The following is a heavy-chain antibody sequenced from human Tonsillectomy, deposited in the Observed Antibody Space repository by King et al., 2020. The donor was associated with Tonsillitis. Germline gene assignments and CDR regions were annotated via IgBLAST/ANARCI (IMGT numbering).Heavy chain of an antibody. J-gene: IGHJ6*02. CDR1: GYRFTSYW. CDR2: IYPGDSDT. Sequence: QLVQSGAGVKRPGDSLKISVQGSGYRFTSYWIAGVRQMPGKGLEWMGIIYPGDSDTKYSPSFLGQVTISADKSISTAYLQWSSLKASDTAMYYWARMWEHAVDVWGQGTTVTVSS. CDR3: ARMWEHAVDV. D-gene: IGHD1-26*01. V-gene: IGHV5-51*01.